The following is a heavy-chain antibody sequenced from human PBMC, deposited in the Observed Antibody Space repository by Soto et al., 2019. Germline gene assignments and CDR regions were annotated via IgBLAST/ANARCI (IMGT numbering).Heavy chain of an antibody. Sequence: ASVKVSCKASGYTFTSYGLSWVRQTHGQGLEWMGWISAYNGNTNYAQKLQGRVTMTTDTSTSTAYMELRSRRSDDTAVYYCARDVLDGANDAFDICGQGTMVTVSS. V-gene: IGHV1-18*01. CDR3: ARDVLDGANDAFDI. J-gene: IGHJ3*02. CDR1: GYTFTSYG. CDR2: ISAYNGNT. D-gene: IGHD3-3*01.